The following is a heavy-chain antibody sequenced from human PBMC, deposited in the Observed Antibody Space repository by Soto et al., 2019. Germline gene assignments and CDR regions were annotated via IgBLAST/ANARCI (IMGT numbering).Heavy chain of an antibody. CDR2: ISSSSSYI. CDR1: GFTFSSYS. J-gene: IGHJ6*02. Sequence: EVQLVESGGGLVKPGGSLRLSCAASGFTFSSYSMNWVRQAPGKGLEWVSSISSSSSYIYYADSVKGRFTISRVNAKNSLYLQMNSLRAEDTAVYYCARASSGWFPITYYYYGMDVWGQGTTVTVSS. D-gene: IGHD6-19*01. V-gene: IGHV3-21*01. CDR3: ARASSGWFPITYYYYGMDV.